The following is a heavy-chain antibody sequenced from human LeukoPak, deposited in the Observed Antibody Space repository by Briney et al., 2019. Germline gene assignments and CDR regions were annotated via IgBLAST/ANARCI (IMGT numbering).Heavy chain of an antibody. CDR1: GGSFSDYF. J-gene: IGHJ4*02. CDR2: IYYSGST. Sequence: KPSETLSLTCAVYGGSFSDYFWSWIRQPPGKGLEWIGSIYYSGSTYYNPSLKSRVTISVDTSKNQFSLKLNSVTATDTAVYYCARHYGPWGQGTLVTVSS. V-gene: IGHV4-34*01. CDR3: ARHYGP. D-gene: IGHD3-16*01.